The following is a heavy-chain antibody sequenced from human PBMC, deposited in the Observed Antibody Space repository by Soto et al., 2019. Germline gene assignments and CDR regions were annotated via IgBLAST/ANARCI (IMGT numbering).Heavy chain of an antibody. Sequence: QVQLVESGGGVVQPGRSLRLSCAASGFTFSSYGMHWVRQAPGKGLEWVAVIWYDGSNKYYADSVKGRFTISRDNSKNTLYLQRNGLRAEDTAVYYCARDRALVLTGYHDHYYYFGMDVWGQGTTVTVSS. CDR3: ARDRALVLTGYHDHYYYFGMDV. D-gene: IGHD3-9*01. V-gene: IGHV3-33*01. CDR1: GFTFSSYG. J-gene: IGHJ6*02. CDR2: IWYDGSNK.